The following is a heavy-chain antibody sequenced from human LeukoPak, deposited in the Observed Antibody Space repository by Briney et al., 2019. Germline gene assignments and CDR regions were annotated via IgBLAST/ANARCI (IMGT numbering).Heavy chain of an antibody. CDR2: FDPEDGET. J-gene: IGHJ4*02. CDR1: GYTLTELS. V-gene: IGHV1-24*01. D-gene: IGHD1-26*01. CDR3: ATDLGGSYLPN. Sequence: GSVTVSFKVSGYTLTELSMHWVRQAPGKGLEWMGGFDPEDGETIYAQKFQGRVTMTEDTSTDTAYMELSSLRSEDTAVYYCATDLGGSYLPNWGQGTLVTVSS.